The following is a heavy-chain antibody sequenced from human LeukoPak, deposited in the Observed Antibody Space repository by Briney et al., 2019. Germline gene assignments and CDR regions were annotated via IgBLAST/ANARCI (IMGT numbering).Heavy chain of an antibody. Sequence: PSETLSLTCAVYGGSFSGHYWSWIRQPPGKGLEWIGEINHSGSTNYNPPLKSRVTISVDTSKNQFSLKLNSVTAADTAVYYCARHYGPWGQGTLVTVSS. CDR1: GGSFSGHY. J-gene: IGHJ5*02. CDR3: ARHYGP. D-gene: IGHD3-16*01. CDR2: INHSGST. V-gene: IGHV4-34*01.